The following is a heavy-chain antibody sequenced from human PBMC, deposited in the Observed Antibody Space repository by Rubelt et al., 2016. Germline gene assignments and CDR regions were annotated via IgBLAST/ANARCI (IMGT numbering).Heavy chain of an antibody. V-gene: IGHV4-39*07. CDR1: GYSITSNIHY. CDR2: INPSGST. D-gene: IGHD6-13*01. Sequence: QIQLRESGPGLVTPSGTLSLTCTVSGYSITSNIHYWGWIRQSPGKGLEWIGEINPSGSTNHNPSLKSRVIVSVDTSKKQFPLKLSAVTAADTAVYYCARGDNRLAASGNWYFDLWGRGTLVTVSS. J-gene: IGHJ2*01. CDR3: ARGDNRLAASGNWYFDL.